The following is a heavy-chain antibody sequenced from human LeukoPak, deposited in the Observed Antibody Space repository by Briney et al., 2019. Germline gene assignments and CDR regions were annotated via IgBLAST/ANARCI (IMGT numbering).Heavy chain of an antibody. CDR2: ISGSGGST. V-gene: IGHV3-23*01. D-gene: IGHD5-12*01. J-gene: IGHJ4*02. CDR1: GFTFSSYA. CDR3: AKVKDIVATPFDY. Sequence: PGGSLRLSCAASGFTFSSYAMSWVRQAPGKGLEWVSAISGSGGSTYYADSVKCRFTISRDNSKNTLYLKMNSLRAEDTAVYYCAKVKDIVATPFDYWGQGTLVTVSS.